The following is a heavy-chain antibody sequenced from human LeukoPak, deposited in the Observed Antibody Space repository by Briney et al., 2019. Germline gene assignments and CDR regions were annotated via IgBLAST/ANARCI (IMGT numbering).Heavy chain of an antibody. D-gene: IGHD6-19*01. CDR1: GYTFTGYY. V-gene: IGHV1-2*06. Sequence: ASVKVSCKASGYTFTGYYMHWVRQAPGQGLEWMGRINPNSGGTNYARKFQGRVTMTRDTSISTAYMELSRLRSDDTAVYYCARAIVAGTGFDYWGQGTLVTVSS. J-gene: IGHJ4*02. CDR3: ARAIVAGTGFDY. CDR2: INPNSGGT.